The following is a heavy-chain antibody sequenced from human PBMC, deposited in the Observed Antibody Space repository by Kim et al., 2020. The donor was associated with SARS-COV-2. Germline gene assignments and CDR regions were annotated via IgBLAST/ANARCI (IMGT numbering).Heavy chain of an antibody. CDR1: GYTFTSYG. D-gene: IGHD3-22*01. Sequence: ASVKVSCKASGYTFTSYGISWVRQAPGQGLEWMGWISAYNGNTNYAQKLQGRVTMTTDTSTSTAYMELRSLRSDDTAVYYCARDQYKWAGRKAEYYDSSGRTDYYYGMDVWGQGTTVTVSS. V-gene: IGHV1-18*01. CDR2: ISAYNGNT. J-gene: IGHJ6*02. CDR3: ARDQYKWAGRKAEYYDSSGRTDYYYGMDV.